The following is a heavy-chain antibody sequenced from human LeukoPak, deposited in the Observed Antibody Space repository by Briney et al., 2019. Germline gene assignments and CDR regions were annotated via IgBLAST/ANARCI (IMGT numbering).Heavy chain of an antibody. CDR3: TRSYGSGSYDNYYYGMDV. CDR2: VSTNNGNT. J-gene: IGHJ6*02. V-gene: IGHV1-18*01. Sequence: AASVKLSCTAFGYTFTTYGISWVRQAPGQGLEGIGWVSTNNGNTNYAQQVQGRATMRTDTSTSTAYMELRSLISDDTAVYYCTRSYGSGSYDNYYYGMDVWGQGTTVTVSS. CDR1: GYTFTTYG. D-gene: IGHD3-10*01.